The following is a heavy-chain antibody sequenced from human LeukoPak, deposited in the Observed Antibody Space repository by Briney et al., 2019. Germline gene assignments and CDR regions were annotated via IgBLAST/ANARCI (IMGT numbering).Heavy chain of an antibody. CDR2: VNLQGST. V-gene: IGHV4-4*02. CDR1: GGSISSSNW. Sequence: PSGTLSLTCAVSGGSISSSNWWTWVRQPQGKGLEWIGEVNLQGSTNYNPSLMGRVAIAVDTSENHISLQLTSVTAADTAVYYCAREGGPYRPLDYSGQGTLVTVSS. J-gene: IGHJ4*02. CDR3: AREGGPYRPLDY.